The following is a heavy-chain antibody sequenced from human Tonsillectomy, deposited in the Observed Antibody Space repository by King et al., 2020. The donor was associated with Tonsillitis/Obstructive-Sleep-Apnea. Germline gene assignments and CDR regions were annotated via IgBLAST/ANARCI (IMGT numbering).Heavy chain of an antibody. Sequence: VQLQQWGAGLLKPSETLSLTCAVYGGSFNGYYWSWIRQPPGKGLEWIGEIDHTGSTSDNPSLKSRVTISVDTSKSQFSLKVTSVTAADPAVYYCAREITTDAFDIWGQGTMVTVSS. D-gene: IGHD3-3*01. CDR2: IDHTGST. CDR3: AREITTDAFDI. V-gene: IGHV4-34*01. J-gene: IGHJ3*02. CDR1: GGSFNGYY.